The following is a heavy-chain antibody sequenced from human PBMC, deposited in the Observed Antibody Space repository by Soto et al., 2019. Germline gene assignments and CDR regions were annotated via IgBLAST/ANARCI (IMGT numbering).Heavy chain of an antibody. Sequence: SETLSLTCAVYGGSFSGYYWSWIRQPPGKGLEWIGEINHSGSTNYNPSLKSRVTISVDTSKNQFSLKLSSVTAADTAVYYCARAVTTPHYFAYWGQGTLVTVSS. CDR1: GGSFSGYY. D-gene: IGHD4-17*01. J-gene: IGHJ4*02. CDR3: ARAVTTPHYFAY. V-gene: IGHV4-34*01. CDR2: INHSGST.